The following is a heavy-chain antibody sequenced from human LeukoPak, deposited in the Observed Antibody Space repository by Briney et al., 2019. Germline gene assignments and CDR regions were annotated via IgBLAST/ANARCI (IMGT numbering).Heavy chain of an antibody. V-gene: IGHV4-34*01. CDR3: ARVRRYYDFWSGPDPEIDY. CDR2: INHSGST. D-gene: IGHD3-3*01. J-gene: IGHJ4*02. Sequence: SETLSLTCAVYGGSFSGYYWSWIRQPPGKGLEWIGEINHSGSTNYNPSLKSRVTISVDTSKNQFSLKLSSVTAADTAVYYCARVRRYYDFWSGPDPEIDYWGQGTLVTVSS. CDR1: GGSFSGYY.